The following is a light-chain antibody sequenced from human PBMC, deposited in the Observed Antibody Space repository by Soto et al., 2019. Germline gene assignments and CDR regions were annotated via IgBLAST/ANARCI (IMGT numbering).Light chain of an antibody. CDR3: SAWDESLNSVV. J-gene: IGLJ2*01. CDR2: SNN. Sequence: QSVLTQPPSASGTPGQRVFISCSGSSSNIGSNYVYWYQQLPGTAPKLLIYSNNQRPSGVPDRFSGSKSDTSASLAISGLRSEDEADYYCSAWDESLNSVVFGGGTKLTVL. V-gene: IGLV1-47*02. CDR1: SSNIGSNY.